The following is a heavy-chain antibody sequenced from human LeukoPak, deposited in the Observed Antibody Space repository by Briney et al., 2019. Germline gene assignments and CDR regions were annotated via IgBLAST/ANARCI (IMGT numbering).Heavy chain of an antibody. V-gene: IGHV3-15*01. Sequence: GGSLRLSCAASGFTFSNAWMSWVRQAPGKGLEWVGRIKSKTDGGTTDYAAPMKGRFTISRDDSKNTLYLQINILKTEDTAVYYCAREPALSELTWYFDLWGRGTLVTVSS. J-gene: IGHJ2*01. D-gene: IGHD1-26*01. CDR3: AREPALSELTWYFDL. CDR1: GFTFSNAW. CDR2: IKSKTDGGTT.